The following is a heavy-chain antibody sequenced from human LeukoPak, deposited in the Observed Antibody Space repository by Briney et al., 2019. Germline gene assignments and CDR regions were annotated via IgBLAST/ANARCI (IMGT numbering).Heavy chain of an antibody. CDR1: GFTFSSYA. CDR3: ARAVDSSGSFDY. V-gene: IGHV3-30-3*01. J-gene: IGHJ4*02. CDR2: ISYDGSSK. Sequence: GGSLRLSCAASGFTFSSYAMHWVRQAPGKGLEWVAVISYDGSSKYYADSVKGRFTISRDNSKNTLYLQMNSLRAEDTAVYYCARAVDSSGSFDYWGQGTLVTVSS. D-gene: IGHD3-22*01.